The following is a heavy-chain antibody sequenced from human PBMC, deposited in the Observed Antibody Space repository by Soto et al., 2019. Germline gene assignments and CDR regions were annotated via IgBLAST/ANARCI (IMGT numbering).Heavy chain of an antibody. CDR2: VYYSGAT. Sequence: LYLTCTVSGDSMATGGHYYNWIRQVPGKGLEWIGYVYYSGATHYTPSLRARATISRDTSKNQFSLRLISVTAADTALYYCARDKDLQPTVWGFWGQGIQVTVSS. CDR3: ARDKDLQPTVWGF. D-gene: IGHD3-16*01. CDR1: GDSMATGGHY. J-gene: IGHJ4*02. V-gene: IGHV4-31*03.